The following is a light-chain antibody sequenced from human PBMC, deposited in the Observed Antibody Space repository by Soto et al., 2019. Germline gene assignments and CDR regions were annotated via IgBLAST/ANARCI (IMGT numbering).Light chain of an antibody. Sequence: DIQMTQSPSSLSASVGDRVTITCRASQSISSYLNWYQQKPGKAPKLLIYAASSLQSGVPSRFSGSGSGTDVTLTISSLQPEDSATYYCQQSYSTPLTFGPGTKVDIK. CDR3: QQSYSTPLT. V-gene: IGKV1-39*01. J-gene: IGKJ3*01. CDR2: AAS. CDR1: QSISSY.